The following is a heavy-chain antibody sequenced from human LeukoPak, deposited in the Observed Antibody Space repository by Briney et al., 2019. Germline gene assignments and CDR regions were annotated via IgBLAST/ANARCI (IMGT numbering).Heavy chain of an antibody. CDR2: INSDGSTT. CDR1: GFTFSTNW. Sequence: GASLSLSCAASGFTFSTNWMNWVRQAPGKGLVWVSRINSDGSTTRYADSVKGRFTISRDNAKNTLYLQTNFLGAEDTAVYYCASGIAADESVAIDYWGQGTLVTVSS. V-gene: IGHV3-74*01. J-gene: IGHJ4*02. CDR3: ASGIAADESVAIDY. D-gene: IGHD6-13*01.